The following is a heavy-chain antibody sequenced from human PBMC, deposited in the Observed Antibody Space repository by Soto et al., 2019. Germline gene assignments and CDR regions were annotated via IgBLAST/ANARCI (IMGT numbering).Heavy chain of an antibody. CDR2: IYYSGST. D-gene: IGHD6-6*01. J-gene: IGHJ4*02. Sequence: IRPPPGKGLEWIGYIYYSGSTNYNPSLKSRVTISVDTSKNQFSLKLSSVTAADMAVYYCARLEYSSSSSAVDYWGQGTLVTVSS. V-gene: IGHV4-61*07. CDR3: ARLEYSSSSSAVDY.